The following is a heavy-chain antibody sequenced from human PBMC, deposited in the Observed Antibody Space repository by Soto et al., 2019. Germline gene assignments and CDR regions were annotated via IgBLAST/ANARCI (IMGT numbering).Heavy chain of an antibody. V-gene: IGHV3-30*18. CDR2: ISYDGSNK. CDR3: AKANQDMVKYGMDV. D-gene: IGHD5-18*01. Sequence: QVQLVESGGGVVQPGRSLRLSCAASGFTFSSYGMHWVRQAPGKGLEWGAVISYDGSNKYDADSVEGRFTISRDNSKKTLYLQINRLRADDTDVYYCAKANQDMVKYGMDVWGQGTTVTVSS. CDR1: GFTFSSYG. J-gene: IGHJ6*02.